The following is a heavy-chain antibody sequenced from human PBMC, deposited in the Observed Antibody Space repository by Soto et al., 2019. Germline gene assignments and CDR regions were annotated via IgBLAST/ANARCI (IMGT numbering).Heavy chain of an antibody. D-gene: IGHD1-26*01. CDR2: TKNKVNSFIN. J-gene: IGHJ4*02. CDR1: GFTFSDHY. V-gene: IGHV3-72*01. CDR3: TTLYTSGY. Sequence: EVQLVESGGGLVQPGGSLRLSCAVSGFTFSDHYLDWVRQAPGKGLEWVGRTKNKVNSFINEYAASVRGRFTISSDDSKKSVYLQMNSLRTEDAAVYYCTTLYTSGYWGQGTLVTVCS.